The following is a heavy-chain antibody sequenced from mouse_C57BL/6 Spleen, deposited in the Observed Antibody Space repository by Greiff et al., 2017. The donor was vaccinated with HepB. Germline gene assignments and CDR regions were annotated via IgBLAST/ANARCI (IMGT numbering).Heavy chain of an antibody. CDR3: ASDYSNYDYYAMDY. Sequence: EVKLQESGPGLVKPSQSLSLTCSVTGYSITSGYYWNWIRQFPGNKLEWTGYISYDGSNNYNPSLKNRISITRDTSKNQFFLKLNSVTTEDTATYYCASDYSNYDYYAMDYWGQGTSVTVSS. J-gene: IGHJ4*01. CDR2: ISYDGSN. CDR1: GYSITSGYY. V-gene: IGHV3-6*01. D-gene: IGHD2-5*01.